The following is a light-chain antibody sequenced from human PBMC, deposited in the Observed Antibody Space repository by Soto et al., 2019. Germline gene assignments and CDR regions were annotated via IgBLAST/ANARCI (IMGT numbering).Light chain of an antibody. CDR2: GAS. Sequence: ENVLTQSPGTLSLSPGERATLSCRASQSLASNSLAWYQQKPGQAPRLLIYGASTRATGIPDRFSGSGSGTDFILTINRLEREDFALCYCQQYDSSPCTFGQGTKMEIK. V-gene: IGKV3-20*01. J-gene: IGKJ2*02. CDR3: QQYDSSPCT. CDR1: QSLASNS.